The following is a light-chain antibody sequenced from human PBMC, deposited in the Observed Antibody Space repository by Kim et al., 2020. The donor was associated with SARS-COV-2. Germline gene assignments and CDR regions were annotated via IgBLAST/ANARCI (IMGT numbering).Light chain of an antibody. CDR1: SGDVGGFMS. CDR2: DVS. J-gene: IGLJ1*01. Sequence: GQSVPISCTGASGDVGGFMSVSGYQQHPGRVPKLMIYDVSKRPSGVSNRFSGSKSGNTASLTISGLQAEDEADYFCTSYTASSSFVFGTGTKVTVL. CDR3: TSYTASSSFV. V-gene: IGLV2-14*04.